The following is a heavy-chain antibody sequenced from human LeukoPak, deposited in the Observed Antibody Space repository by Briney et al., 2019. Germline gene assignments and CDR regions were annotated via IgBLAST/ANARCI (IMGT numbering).Heavy chain of an antibody. CDR3: ASPEGSGWHPAYYYMDV. D-gene: IGHD6-19*01. V-gene: IGHV3-21*01. J-gene: IGHJ6*03. Sequence: GGSLRLSCAASGFTFSSYSMNWVRQAPGKGLEWVSSISSSSSYIYYADSVKGRFTISRDNAKNSLYLQMNSLRAEDTAVYYCASPEGSGWHPAYYYMDVWGEGTTVTVSS. CDR2: ISSSSSYI. CDR1: GFTFSSYS.